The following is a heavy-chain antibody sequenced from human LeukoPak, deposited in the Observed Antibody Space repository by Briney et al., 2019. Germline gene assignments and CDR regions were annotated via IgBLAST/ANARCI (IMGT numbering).Heavy chain of an antibody. J-gene: IGHJ6*02. CDR1: GFTFSDSW. V-gene: IGHV3-7*01. CDR3: ATYTHWVAGDV. D-gene: IGHD3-16*01. CDR2: MKQDGSDK. Sequence: GGSLRLSCAASGFTFSDSWMSWVRQAPGKGLEWVANMKQDGSDKDYVDSVKGRFTISRDNARNSLYLQMGSLRAEDTAVYYCATYTHWVAGDVWGQGTTVTVSS.